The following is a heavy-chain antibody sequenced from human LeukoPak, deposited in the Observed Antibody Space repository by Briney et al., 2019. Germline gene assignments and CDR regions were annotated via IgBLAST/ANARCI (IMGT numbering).Heavy chain of an antibody. D-gene: IGHD5-18*01. CDR3: ARDRVSGHSYGPIDY. Sequence: GGSLRLSCAASKFSFSSYWMHWVRQAPGKGLVWVSRINTDGSSTSYADSVKGRFTISRDNAKNTLYLQMNSLRAEDTAVYYCARDRVSGHSYGPIDYWGQGTLVTVSS. CDR2: INTDGSST. CDR1: KFSFSSYW. J-gene: IGHJ4*02. V-gene: IGHV3-74*01.